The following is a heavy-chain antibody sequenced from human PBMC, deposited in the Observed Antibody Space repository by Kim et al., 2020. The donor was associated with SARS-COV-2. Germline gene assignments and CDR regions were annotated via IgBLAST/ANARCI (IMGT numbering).Heavy chain of an antibody. V-gene: IGHV3-23*01. Sequence: TYYADSVKGRFTISRDNSKNTLYLQMNSLRAEDTAVYYCAKDSPLPGNDYWGQGTLVTVSS. CDR2: T. CDR3: AKDSPLPGNDY. J-gene: IGHJ4*02.